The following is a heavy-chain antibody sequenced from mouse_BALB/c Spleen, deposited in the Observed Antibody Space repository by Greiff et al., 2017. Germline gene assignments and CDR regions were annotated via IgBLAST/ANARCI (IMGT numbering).Heavy chain of an antibody. J-gene: IGHJ2*01. D-gene: IGHD2-10*01. CDR2: IDPSDSDT. V-gene: IGHV1S127*01. CDR1: GYYFTSYW. Sequence: QVQLQQSGAQLVRPGASVKISCKASGYYFTSYWMHWVKQRPGQGLEWIGMIDPSDSDTRLNQKFKDKATLTVDKSSSTAYLQLSSPTSEDSAVYYCARAYYGNCHFDYWGQGTTLTVSS. CDR3: ARAYYGNCHFDY.